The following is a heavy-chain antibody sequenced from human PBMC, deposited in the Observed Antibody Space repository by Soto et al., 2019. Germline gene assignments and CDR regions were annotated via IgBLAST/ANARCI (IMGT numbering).Heavy chain of an antibody. Sequence: PGGSLRLSCAASGFTFSSYDMHWVRQATGKGLEWVSAIGTAGDTYYPGSVKGRFTISRENAKNSLYLQMNSLRAGDTAVYYCARGVRTYYDFWSGYYYFDYWGQGTLVTV. CDR1: GFTFSSYD. V-gene: IGHV3-13*01. CDR2: IGTAGDT. D-gene: IGHD3-3*01. CDR3: ARGVRTYYDFWSGYYYFDY. J-gene: IGHJ4*02.